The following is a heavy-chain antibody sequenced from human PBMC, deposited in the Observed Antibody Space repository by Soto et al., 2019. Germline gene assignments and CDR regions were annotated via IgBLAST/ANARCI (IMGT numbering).Heavy chain of an antibody. J-gene: IGHJ6*02. CDR1: GYTFTSYG. D-gene: IGHD1-26*01. CDR2: ISAYNGNT. CDR3: ARGFIGRGYYYYGMDV. V-gene: IGHV1-18*01. Sequence: ASVKVSCKASGYTFTSYGISWVRQAPGQGFEWLGWISAYNGNTNYVQKLQGRVTMSTDTSTSTAYMELRSLRSDDTAVYYCARGFIGRGYYYYGMDVWGQGTTVTVSS.